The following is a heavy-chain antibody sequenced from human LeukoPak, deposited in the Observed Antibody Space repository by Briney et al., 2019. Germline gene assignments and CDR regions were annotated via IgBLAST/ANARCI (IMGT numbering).Heavy chain of an antibody. CDR3: ARDLSYDFWVGFDY. D-gene: IGHD3-3*01. V-gene: IGHV3-48*03. CDR2: ISSSGSTI. CDR1: GFSFSSYE. J-gene: IGHJ4*02. Sequence: GASLILSCSASGFSFSSYEMNCVRQAPGKGQKWVSYISSSGSTIYYADSVKGRFTISRDNAKNSLYLQMNSLRAEDTAVYYCARDLSYDFWVGFDYWGQGTLVTVSS.